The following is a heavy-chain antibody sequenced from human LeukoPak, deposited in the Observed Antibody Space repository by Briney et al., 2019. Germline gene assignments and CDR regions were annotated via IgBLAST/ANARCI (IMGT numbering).Heavy chain of an antibody. CDR3: ARDSVLSYGSGSFYYYYMDV. V-gene: IGHV4-59*01. CDR1: GGSISSYY. D-gene: IGHD3-10*01. CDR2: IYYSGST. J-gene: IGHJ6*03. Sequence: SETLSLTCTVSGGSISSYYWSWIRQPPGKGLEWIGYIYYSGSTNYNPSLKSRVTISVDTSKNQFSLKLSSVTAADTAVYYCARDSVLSYGSGSFYYYYMDVWGKGTTVTISS.